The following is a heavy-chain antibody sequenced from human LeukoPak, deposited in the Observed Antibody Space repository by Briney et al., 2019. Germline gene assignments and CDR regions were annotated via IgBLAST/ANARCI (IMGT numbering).Heavy chain of an antibody. CDR2: ISYDGSNK. CDR1: GFTFSSYG. Sequence: GGSLRLSCAASGFTFSSYGMHWVRQAPGKGLEWVAVISYDGSNKYYADSVKGRFTISRDNSKNTLYLQMNSLRAEDTAVYYCAKAQYSSGWYIMDYWGQGTLVTVSS. D-gene: IGHD6-19*01. CDR3: AKAQYSSGWYIMDY. V-gene: IGHV3-30*18. J-gene: IGHJ4*02.